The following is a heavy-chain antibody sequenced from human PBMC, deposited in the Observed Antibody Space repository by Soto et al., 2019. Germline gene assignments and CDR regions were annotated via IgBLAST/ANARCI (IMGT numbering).Heavy chain of an antibody. CDR1: GYILTSYY. CDR3: ARGKKYCSGGSCYFFYYYGMDV. V-gene: IGHV1-46*01. D-gene: IGHD2-15*01. CDR2: INPSGGTP. Sequence: ASVKVSCKASGYILTSYYMHWVRQAPGQGPEWMGIINPSGGTPTYAQKFQGRVSMTTDTSSSTAYMELRSLRSDDTAVYYCARGKKYCSGGSCYFFYYYGMDVWGQGTTVTVSS. J-gene: IGHJ6*02.